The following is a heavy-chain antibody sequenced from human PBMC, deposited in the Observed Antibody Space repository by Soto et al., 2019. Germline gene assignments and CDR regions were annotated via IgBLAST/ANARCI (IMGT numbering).Heavy chain of an antibody. CDR3: ARIGWGGDS. D-gene: IGHD7-27*01. Sequence: SETLSLTCSVSGGSVRTGSYHWSWIRQPPGKGLEWIGFIPNNGSPDYNPSLKSRVVVSIDRSKNQFSLKVNSVTAADTAVYLCARIGWGGDSWGQGTLVTVSS. J-gene: IGHJ4*02. V-gene: IGHV4-61*01. CDR2: IPNNGSP. CDR1: GGSVRTGSYH.